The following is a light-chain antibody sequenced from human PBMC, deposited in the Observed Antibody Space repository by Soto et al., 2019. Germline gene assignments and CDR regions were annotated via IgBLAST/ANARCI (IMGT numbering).Light chain of an antibody. CDR2: DNN. CDR1: SSNIGNNY. J-gene: IGLJ2*01. V-gene: IGLV1-51*01. Sequence: QSVLTQPPSVSAAPGQRVTISCSGSSSNIGNNYVSWYRQLPGTAPKLLIYDNNRRPSGISDRFSGSKSCTSATLDITGLQTGDEADYYCGTWDSSLNGLVFGGGTKLTVL. CDR3: GTWDSSLNGLV.